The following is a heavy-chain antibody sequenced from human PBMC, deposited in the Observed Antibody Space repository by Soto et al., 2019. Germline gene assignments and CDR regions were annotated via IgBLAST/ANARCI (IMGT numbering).Heavy chain of an antibody. J-gene: IGHJ4*02. CDR1: GFTFSSYW. CDR2: IKQDGSEK. Sequence: GGSLSLSCAASGFTFSSYWMSWVRQAPGKGLEWVANIKQDGSEKYYVDSVKGRFTISRDNAKNSLYLQMNSLRAEDTAVYYCARAHTTYYDILTGYDYFDYWGQGTLVTVSS. V-gene: IGHV3-7*01. CDR3: ARAHTTYYDILTGYDYFDY. D-gene: IGHD3-9*01.